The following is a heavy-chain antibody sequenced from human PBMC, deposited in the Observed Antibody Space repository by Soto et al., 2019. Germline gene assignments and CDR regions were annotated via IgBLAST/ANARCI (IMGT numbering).Heavy chain of an antibody. CDR1: GGSFSGYY. V-gene: IGHV4-34*01. Sequence: KPXETLSLTCAVYGGSFSGYYWSWIRQPPGKGLEWIGEINHSGSTNYNPSLKSRVTISVDTSKNQFSLKLSSVTAADTAVYYCARAAIAVAGTPIVGGCNWFDPWGQGTLVTVSS. D-gene: IGHD6-19*01. CDR3: ARAAIAVAGTPIVGGCNWFDP. J-gene: IGHJ5*02. CDR2: INHSGST.